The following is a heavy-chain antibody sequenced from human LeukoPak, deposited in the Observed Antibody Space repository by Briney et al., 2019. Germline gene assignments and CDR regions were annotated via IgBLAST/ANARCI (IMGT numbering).Heavy chain of an antibody. CDR1: GGSISSSSYY. CDR2: IYYSGST. Sequence: KPSETLSLTCTVSGGSISSSSYYWGWIRQPPGKGLEWIGYIYYSGSTNYNPSLKSRVTISVDTSKNQFSLKLSSVTAADTAVYYCARALRAFETWGQGALVTVSS. J-gene: IGHJ5*02. V-gene: IGHV4-61*05. CDR3: ARALRAFET. D-gene: IGHD3-16*01.